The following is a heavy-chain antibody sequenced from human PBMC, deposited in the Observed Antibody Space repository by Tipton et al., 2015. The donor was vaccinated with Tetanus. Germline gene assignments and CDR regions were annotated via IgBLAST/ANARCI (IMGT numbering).Heavy chain of an antibody. CDR1: GGSINSGGHF. J-gene: IGHJ1*01. V-gene: IGHV4-31*03. Sequence: LSLTCTVSGGSINSGGHFWTWIRQRTGKGLEWIGHIRDNGNSYANPSLSGRVTMSVDTRKNQFSLRLTSVTAADTAVYYCARLLFRVNSAFVDHWGQGTLVGVSS. D-gene: IGHD3-3*01. CDR2: IRDNGNS. CDR3: ARLLFRVNSAFVDH.